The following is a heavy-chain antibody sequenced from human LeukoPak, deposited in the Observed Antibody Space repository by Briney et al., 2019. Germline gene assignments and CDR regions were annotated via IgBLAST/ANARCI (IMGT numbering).Heavy chain of an antibody. D-gene: IGHD1-26*01. CDR3: ARGRKLGAPTYFFDY. J-gene: IGHJ4*02. V-gene: IGHV3-23*01. Sequence: GGSLRLSCAASGFTFDDYAMHWVRQAPGKGLEWVSGISGSGDNTYYADSVRGRFTISRDKSKSTVYLQMNSLGVEDTAIYYCARGRKLGAPTYFFDYWGQGTLVTVSS. CDR2: ISGSGDNT. CDR1: GFTFDDYA.